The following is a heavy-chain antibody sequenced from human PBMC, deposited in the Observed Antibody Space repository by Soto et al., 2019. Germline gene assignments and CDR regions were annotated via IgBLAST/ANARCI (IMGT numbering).Heavy chain of an antibody. D-gene: IGHD2-15*01. CDR3: AKRSRTGYCSGGSCYSFDY. CDR1: GFTFSSYA. V-gene: IGHV3-23*01. J-gene: IGHJ4*02. CDR2: ISGSGGST. Sequence: GGSLRLSCAASGFTFSSYAMSWVRQAPGKGLEWVSAISGSGGSTYYADSVKGRFTISRDNSKNTLYLKMNSLRAEDTAVYYCAKRSRTGYCSGGSCYSFDYWGQGTLVTVSS.